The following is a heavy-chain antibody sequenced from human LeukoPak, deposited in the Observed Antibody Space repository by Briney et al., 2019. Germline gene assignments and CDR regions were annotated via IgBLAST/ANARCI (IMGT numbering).Heavy chain of an antibody. CDR1: GFTFSSYA. Sequence: GGSLRLSCAASGFTFSSYAIHWVRQAPGKGLEWVAVISYDGSNKYYADSVKGRFTISRDNSKNTLYLQMNSLGAEDTAVYYCARETGSAVGSTDFDYWGQGTLVTVSS. D-gene: IGHD4-17*01. J-gene: IGHJ4*02. CDR3: ARETGSAVGSTDFDY. CDR2: ISYDGSNK. V-gene: IGHV3-30-3*01.